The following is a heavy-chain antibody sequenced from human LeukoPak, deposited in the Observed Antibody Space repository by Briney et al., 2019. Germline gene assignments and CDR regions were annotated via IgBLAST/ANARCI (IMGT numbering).Heavy chain of an antibody. J-gene: IGHJ4*02. V-gene: IGHV3-9*01. CDR2: ISWNSGSI. Sequence: GGSLRLSCAASGFTFDDYAMHWVRQAPGKGLEWVSGISWNSGSIGYADSVKGRFTISRDNAKNSLYLQMNSLRAEDTALYYCAKAMDSSGFSDFDYWGQGTLVTVSS. CDR3: AKAMDSSGFSDFDY. CDR1: GFTFDDYA. D-gene: IGHD3-22*01.